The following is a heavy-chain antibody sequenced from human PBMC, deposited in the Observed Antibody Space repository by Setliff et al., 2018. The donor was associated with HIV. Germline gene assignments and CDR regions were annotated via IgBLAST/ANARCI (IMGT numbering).Heavy chain of an antibody. D-gene: IGHD6-13*01. CDR3: ARSPSYRSSWEYYFDY. Sequence: LSLTCTVSGGSISGYHWNWLRQTPGKGLEWIGYIYTSSGTNYNHSLRTRVIISVDTSNQFSLKLSSVTAADAAVYYCARSPSYRSSWEYYFDYWGQGILVTVSS. J-gene: IGHJ4*02. CDR2: IYTSSGT. CDR1: GGSISGYH. V-gene: IGHV4-4*09.